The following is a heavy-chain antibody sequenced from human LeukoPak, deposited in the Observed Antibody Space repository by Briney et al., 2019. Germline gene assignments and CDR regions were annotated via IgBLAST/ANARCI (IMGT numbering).Heavy chain of an antibody. D-gene: IGHD3-10*01. CDR3: ASRGVRITMVRGVIIRSPEDY. V-gene: IGHV3-7*01. CDR2: IKQDGSEK. J-gene: IGHJ4*02. Sequence: GGSLRLSCAASGFTFSSYWMSWVRQAPGKGLEWVANIKQDGSEKYYVDSVKGRFTISRDNAKNSLYLQMNSLRAEDTAVYYCASRGVRITMVRGVIIRSPEDYWGQATLVTVSS. CDR1: GFTFSSYW.